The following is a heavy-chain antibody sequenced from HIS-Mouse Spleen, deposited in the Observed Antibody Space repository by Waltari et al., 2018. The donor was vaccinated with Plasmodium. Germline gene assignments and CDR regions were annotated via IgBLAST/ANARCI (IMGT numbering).Heavy chain of an antibody. V-gene: IGHV1-2*02. J-gene: IGHJ1*01. CDR1: GYSFTGYY. CDR3: ARVLGYKAAAGTFVEYFQH. Sequence: QAQLVQSGAEVKKPGASVKVSCKAYGYSFTGYYMRWLRQTPGQGLEWLGWINPNSGGTNYAQKFKGRVTMTRDTSISTAYMELSRLRSDDTAVYYCARVLGYKAAAGTFVEYFQHWGQGTLVTVSS. CDR2: INPNSGGT. D-gene: IGHD6-13*01.